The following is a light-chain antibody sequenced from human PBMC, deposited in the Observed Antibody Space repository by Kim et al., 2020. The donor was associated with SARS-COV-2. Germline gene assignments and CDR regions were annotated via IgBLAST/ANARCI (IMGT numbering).Light chain of an antibody. V-gene: IGLV3-1*01. Sequence: SASARPASSICCAGENLGNKSACWYQQPARQPPVLINHEDSQPPSSTAGLFAGSNAGNTAPLTSSGTQTMEDADYYCQAWDSSTAVFGGGTQLTVL. CDR3: QAWDSSTAV. CDR1: NLGNKS. J-gene: IGLJ2*01. CDR2: EDS.